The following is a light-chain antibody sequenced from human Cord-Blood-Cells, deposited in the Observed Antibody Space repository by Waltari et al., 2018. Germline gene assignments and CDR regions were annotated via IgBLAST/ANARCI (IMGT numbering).Light chain of an antibody. Sequence: QSVLTQPPSVSGAPGQRVTISCTGSSSNIGAGYDVHWYQQLPGTAPKLLICGNSNRPSGGPDRFSSSKSGTSASLAITGRQAEDEADYYCQSYDSSLSVVFGGGTKLTVL. CDR1: SSNIGAGYD. CDR2: GNS. J-gene: IGLJ2*01. CDR3: QSYDSSLSVV. V-gene: IGLV1-40*01.